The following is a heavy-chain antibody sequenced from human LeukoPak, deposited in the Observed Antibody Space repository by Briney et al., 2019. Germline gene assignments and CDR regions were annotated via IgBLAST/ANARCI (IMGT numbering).Heavy chain of an antibody. CDR1: GGSFSGYY. Sequence: SETLSLTCAVYGGSFSGYYWSWIRQPPGKGLEWIGEINHSGSTNYNPSLKSRVTTSVDTSKNQFSLKLSSVTAADTAVYHCARGRHCSSTSCFRAPPNNWFDPWGQGTLVTVSS. CDR2: INHSGST. J-gene: IGHJ5*02. V-gene: IGHV4-34*01. CDR3: ARGRHCSSTSCFRAPPNNWFDP. D-gene: IGHD2-2*01.